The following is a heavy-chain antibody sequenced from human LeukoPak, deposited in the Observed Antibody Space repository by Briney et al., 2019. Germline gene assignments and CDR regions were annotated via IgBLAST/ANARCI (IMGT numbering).Heavy chain of an antibody. D-gene: IGHD3-22*01. CDR1: GFFFDDYG. J-gene: IGHJ4*02. V-gene: IGHV3-7*01. CDR3: ARDKILYYYDSSGGFDY. Sequence: GGSLRLSCAASGFFFDDYGMSWVRQAPGKGLEWVANIKQDGSEKYYVDSVKGRFTISRDNAKNSLYLQMNSLRAEDTAVYYCARDKILYYYDSSGGFDYWGQGTLVTVSS. CDR2: IKQDGSEK.